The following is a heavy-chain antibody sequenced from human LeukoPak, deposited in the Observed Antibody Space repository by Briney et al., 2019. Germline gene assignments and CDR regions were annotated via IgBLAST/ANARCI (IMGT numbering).Heavy chain of an antibody. V-gene: IGHV1-69*05. CDR3: ARDRCIPRCNWFDP. D-gene: IGHD2-8*01. J-gene: IGHJ5*02. Sequence: SVKVSCKASGGTFSSYAISWVRQAPGQGLEWMGGIIPIFGTANYAQKLQGRVTMTTDTSTSTAYMELRSLRSDDTAVYYCARDRCIPRCNWFDPWGQGTLVTVSS. CDR2: IIPIFGTA. CDR1: GGTFSSYA.